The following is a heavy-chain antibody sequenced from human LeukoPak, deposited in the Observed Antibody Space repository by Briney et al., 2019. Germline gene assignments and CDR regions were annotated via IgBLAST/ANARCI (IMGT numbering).Heavy chain of an antibody. D-gene: IGHD1-26*01. CDR2: ISSDGFTT. V-gene: IGHV3-74*01. CDR3: ARVRGASGSYFGY. Sequence: GGSLRLSCAASGFTFSSCEMNWVRQTPGKGLVWVSRISSDGFTTTYADSVKGRFTISRDNAKNTLYLQMNSLRAEDTAVYYCARVRGASGSYFGYWGQGTLVTVSS. CDR1: GFTFSSCE. J-gene: IGHJ4*02.